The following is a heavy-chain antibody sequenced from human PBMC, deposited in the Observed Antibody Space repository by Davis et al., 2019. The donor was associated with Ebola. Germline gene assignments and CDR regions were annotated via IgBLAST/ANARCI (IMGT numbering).Heavy chain of an antibody. D-gene: IGHD4-11*01. CDR3: AKSLDYSNYGNFDY. Sequence: PGGSLRLSCTASRFSFSDYYMSWIRQTPGKGLEWVAVISYDGSNKYYADSVKGRFTISRDNSKNTLYLQMNSLRAEDTAVYYCAKSLDYSNYGNFDYWGQGTLVTVSS. CDR2: ISYDGSNK. J-gene: IGHJ4*02. V-gene: IGHV3-30*18. CDR1: RFSFSDYY.